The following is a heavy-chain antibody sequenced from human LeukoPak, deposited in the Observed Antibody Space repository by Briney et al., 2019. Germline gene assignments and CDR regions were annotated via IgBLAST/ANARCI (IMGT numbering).Heavy chain of an antibody. Sequence: GGSLRLSCAASGFAFSSYWMSWVRQAPGKGLEWVANIKRDGREKYYVDSVKGRFTISRDNAVNSLYLQMNSLRAEDTAVYYCARGQNYYDTSGELYHVYWGQGTLVTVSS. J-gene: IGHJ4*02. D-gene: IGHD3-22*01. CDR3: ARGQNYYDTSGELYHVY. CDR1: GFAFSSYW. CDR2: IKRDGREK. V-gene: IGHV3-7*01.